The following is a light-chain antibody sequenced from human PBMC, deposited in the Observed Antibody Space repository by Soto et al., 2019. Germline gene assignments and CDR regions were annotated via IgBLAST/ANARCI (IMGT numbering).Light chain of an antibody. CDR3: QQYQNWPPWT. V-gene: IGKV3-15*01. CDR2: GAA. J-gene: IGKJ1*01. CDR1: QSVNSN. Sequence: EIVMPQSPATLSLSPGERAPLSCMASQSVNSNLAWYQQKPGQSPRLLIHGAATRSTGIPARFSGSGSGTEFTLTISSLQSEDFAVYYCQQYQNWPPWTFGQGTKVEI.